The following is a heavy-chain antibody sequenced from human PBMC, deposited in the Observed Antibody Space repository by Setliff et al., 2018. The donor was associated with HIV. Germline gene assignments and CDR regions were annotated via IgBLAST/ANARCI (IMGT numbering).Heavy chain of an antibody. D-gene: IGHD4-17*01. CDR1: GFTFSSYS. V-gene: IGHV3-21*01. CDR3: ARCQYGDCY. CDR2: ISSSSSYI. Sequence: GSLRLSCAASGFTFSSYSMNWVRQAPGKGLEWVSSISSSSSYIYYADSVKGRFTISRDNAKNSLYLVINTLRDEDTAVYFCARCQYGDCYWGLGTLVTVSS. J-gene: IGHJ4*02.